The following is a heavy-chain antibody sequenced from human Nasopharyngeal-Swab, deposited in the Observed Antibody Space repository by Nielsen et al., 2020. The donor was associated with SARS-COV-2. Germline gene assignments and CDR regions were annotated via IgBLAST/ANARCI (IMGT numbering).Heavy chain of an antibody. J-gene: IGHJ3*02. V-gene: IGHV4-39*01. D-gene: IGHD3-9*01. CDR2: IYYSGST. CDR1: SGSISSRGYY. Sequence: SETLSLTCTVSSGSISSRGYYWSWIRQHPGKGLEWIGYIYYSGSTYYNPSPKSRVTISVDTSKNQFSLKLSSVTAADTAVYYCARHAVLRYFDWAQDDALDIWGRGTMVTVSS. CDR3: ARHAVLRYFDWAQDDALDI.